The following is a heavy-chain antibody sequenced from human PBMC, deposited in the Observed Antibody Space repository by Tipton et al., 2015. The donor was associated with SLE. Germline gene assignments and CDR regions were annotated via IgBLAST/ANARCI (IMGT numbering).Heavy chain of an antibody. J-gene: IGHJ6*03. V-gene: IGHV4-59*01. CDR3: ARISTGGGQIYYYYYMDV. CDR2: IYSSGSS. Sequence: TLSLTCAVYGGSFSGYYWSWIRQPPGKGLESIGYIYSSGSSNYNPSLKSRVTISVDTSKNQFSLKLSSVTAADTAVYYCARISTGGGQIYYYYYMDVWGKGTTVTVSS. D-gene: IGHD2-2*01. CDR1: GGSFSGYY.